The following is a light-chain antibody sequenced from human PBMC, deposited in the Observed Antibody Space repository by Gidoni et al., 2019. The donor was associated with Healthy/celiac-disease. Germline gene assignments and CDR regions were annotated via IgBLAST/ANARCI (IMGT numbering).Light chain of an antibody. CDR2: AAS. Sequence: IQMPPSPSSLSASVGDRVTITCRASQSISSYLNWYQQKPGKAPKLLIYAASSLQSGVPSKLSGSGSGTDFNLTIRSLQPKDLTTYYSQQSYSTPIVTFGQGTKLEIK. CDR1: QSISSY. J-gene: IGKJ2*01. V-gene: IGKV1-39*01. CDR3: QQSYSTPIVT.